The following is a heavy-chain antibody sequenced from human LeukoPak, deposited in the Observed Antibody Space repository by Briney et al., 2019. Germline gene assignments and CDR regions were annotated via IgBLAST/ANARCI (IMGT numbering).Heavy chain of an antibody. Sequence: GGSLRLSCAASGFTFSNAWMSWVRQAPGKGLEWVGRIESKTDGGTTDYAAPVKGRFTISRDDSKNTLYLQMNSLKTEDTAVYYCTTTPLWFGELDNYYYYGMDVWGKGTTVTVSS. J-gene: IGHJ6*04. CDR1: GFTFSNAW. D-gene: IGHD3-10*01. CDR2: IESKTDGGTT. CDR3: TTTPLWFGELDNYYYYGMDV. V-gene: IGHV3-15*04.